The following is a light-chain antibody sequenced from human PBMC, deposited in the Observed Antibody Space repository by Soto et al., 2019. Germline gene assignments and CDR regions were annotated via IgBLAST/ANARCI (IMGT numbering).Light chain of an antibody. J-gene: IGKJ4*01. V-gene: IGKV3-11*01. CDR3: QRRSYCPSRT. CDR1: QSVGSY. CDR2: DAS. Sequence: EIVLIQSPATLSLSPGERATLSCRASQSVGSYLAWYQHTPGQAPRLLISDASNRATGIPARFRGSGSETGITLTISSLRLEDSAVYYCQRRSYCPSRTFGGGTKVDIK.